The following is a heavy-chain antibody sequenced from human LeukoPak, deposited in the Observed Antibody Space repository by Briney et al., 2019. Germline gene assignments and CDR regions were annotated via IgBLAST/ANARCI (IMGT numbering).Heavy chain of an antibody. J-gene: IGHJ6*03. CDR2: VFTGGNT. D-gene: IGHD5/OR15-5a*01. V-gene: IGHV4-4*07. CDR1: GGSISSYY. CDR3: ARGVSTIFNPYFYYMDV. Sequence: SETLSLTCTLSGGSISSYYWSWIRQPAGKGLEWIGRVFTGGNTYYSPSLKSRVTMSLDTSKNQVSLNLSSVTAADTAVYYCARGVSTIFNPYFYYMDVWGKGTTVTVSS.